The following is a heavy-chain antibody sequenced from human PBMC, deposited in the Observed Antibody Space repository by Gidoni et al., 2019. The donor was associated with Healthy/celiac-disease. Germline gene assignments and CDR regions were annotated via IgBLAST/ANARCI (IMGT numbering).Heavy chain of an antibody. J-gene: IGHJ4*02. CDR3: ARDRWASGTGDY. V-gene: IGHV1-69*04. Sequence: QVQLVQSGAEVKKPGSSVKVSGKASGGTFSSYPTSWVRQAPGQGLEGMGRIIPILGIANYANKFQGRVMITADKSTSTVYMELSSLRSEDTAVYYCARDRWASGTGDYWGQGTLVTVSS. CDR2: IIPILGIA. CDR1: GGTFSSYP. D-gene: IGHD6-13*01.